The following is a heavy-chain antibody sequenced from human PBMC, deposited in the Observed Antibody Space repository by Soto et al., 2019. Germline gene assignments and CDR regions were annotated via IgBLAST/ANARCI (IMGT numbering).Heavy chain of an antibody. J-gene: IGHJ3*02. D-gene: IGHD3-10*01. CDR2: LYSGGST. CDR3: ARDRPGDEGDAFDI. Sequence: GGSLRLSSAASGLTVSSNYMNWVRQAPGKGLEWVSVLYSGGSTHYAGSVKGRFIISRDNSKNTLYLQMNSLRAEDTAVYYCARDRPGDEGDAFDIWGHGTMVTVSS. V-gene: IGHV3-53*01. CDR1: GLTVSSNY.